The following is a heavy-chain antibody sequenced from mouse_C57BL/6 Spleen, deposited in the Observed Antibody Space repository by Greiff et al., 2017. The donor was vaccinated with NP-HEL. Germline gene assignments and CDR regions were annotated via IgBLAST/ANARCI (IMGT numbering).Heavy chain of an antibody. Sequence: QVQLQQSGAELVRPGASVTLSCKASGYTFTDYEMHWVKQTPVHGLEWIGAIDPETGGTAYNQKFKGKAILTADKSSSTAYMELRSLTSEDSAVYYCTKRFYYSNDGGYAMDYWGQGTSVTVSS. D-gene: IGHD2-5*01. J-gene: IGHJ4*01. CDR1: GYTFTDYE. V-gene: IGHV1-15*01. CDR3: TKRFYYSNDGGYAMDY. CDR2: IDPETGGT.